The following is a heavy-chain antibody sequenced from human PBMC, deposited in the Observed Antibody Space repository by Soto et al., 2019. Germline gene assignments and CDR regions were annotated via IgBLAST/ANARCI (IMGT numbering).Heavy chain of an antibody. V-gene: IGHV3-30*18. CDR1: GFTFSSYG. D-gene: IGHD3-3*01. J-gene: IGHJ4*02. CDR3: AKDRMSGVVIIDY. CDR2: ISYDGSNK. Sequence: GGSLRLSCAASGFTFSSYGMHWVRQAPGKGLEWVAVISYDGSNKYNADSVKGRFTISRDNSKNTLYLQMNSLRAEDTAVYYCAKDRMSGVVIIDYWGQGILVTVS.